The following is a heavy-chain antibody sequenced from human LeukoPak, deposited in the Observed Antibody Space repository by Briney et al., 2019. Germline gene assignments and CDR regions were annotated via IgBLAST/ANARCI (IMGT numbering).Heavy chain of an antibody. CDR3: AISSYYRVWFDP. V-gene: IGHV4-4*02. CDR1: GTSISGSDW. CDR2: IYHNGNT. Sequence: PSETLSLTCTVSGTSISGSDWWSWVRQPPGKGLEWIGEIYHNGNTNYNPSLKSRVTISVDKSKNQFSLMLTSVTAADTAVYYCAISSYYRVWFDPWGQGTLVTVSS. J-gene: IGHJ5*02. D-gene: IGHD6-6*01.